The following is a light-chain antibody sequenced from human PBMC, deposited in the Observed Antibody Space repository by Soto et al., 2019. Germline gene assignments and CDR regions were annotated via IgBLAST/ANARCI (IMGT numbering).Light chain of an antibody. CDR3: QHLNNYPPFT. Sequence: IPLTQSPSSLSASVGDRVSITCRASQAIKTYLAWYQQKRGKAPKLLISGTFTLQSGVPSRFNGSGSGTDFTLTISRLQPEDFATYYCQHLNNYPPFTFGPGTKVDLE. J-gene: IGKJ3*01. CDR1: QAIKTY. CDR2: GTF. V-gene: IGKV1-9*01.